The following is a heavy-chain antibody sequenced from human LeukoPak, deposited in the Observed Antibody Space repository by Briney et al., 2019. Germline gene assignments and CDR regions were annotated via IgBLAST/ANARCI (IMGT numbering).Heavy chain of an antibody. CDR1: GGSISSYY. Sequence: SETLSLTCTVSGGSISSYYWSWIRQPAGKGLEWIGRIYTSGSTDYNPSLKSRVTMSVDTSKNQSSLKLSSVTAADTAVYYCARDFGHVIFRGWFDPWGQGTLVTVSS. CDR3: ARDFGHVIFRGWFDP. CDR2: IYTSGST. V-gene: IGHV4-4*07. J-gene: IGHJ5*02. D-gene: IGHD3-10*01.